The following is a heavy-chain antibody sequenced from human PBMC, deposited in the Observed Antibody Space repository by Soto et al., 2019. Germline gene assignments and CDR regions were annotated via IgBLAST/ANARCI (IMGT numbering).Heavy chain of an antibody. Sequence: QVQLVQSGAEVKKPGASVKVSCKASGYTFTSYDINWVRQATGQGLEWMGWMNPNSGNTGYAQKFQGSVTMTRNPSISTAYMELSSLRSEDTAVDYWARGEDYGHFLVDSWGQGTLVTVSS. CDR1: GYTFTSYD. D-gene: IGHD4-17*01. J-gene: IGHJ4*02. CDR3: ARGEDYGHFLVDS. CDR2: MNPNSGNT. V-gene: IGHV1-8*01.